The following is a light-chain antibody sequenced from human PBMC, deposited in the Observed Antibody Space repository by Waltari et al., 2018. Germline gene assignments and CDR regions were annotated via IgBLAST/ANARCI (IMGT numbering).Light chain of an antibody. V-gene: IGKV1-39*01. CDR2: AAS. CDR1: QTISKY. J-gene: IGKJ1*01. CDR3: QQTYTTPTWT. Sequence: DIQLTQSPLSLSASVCDRVTITCRARQTISKYLNWYQQKPGKAPKLLIHAASRLQSGVPSRFSGSGSETEFTLTINSLQLEDCAIYYCQQTYTTPTWTFGQGTRVDIK.